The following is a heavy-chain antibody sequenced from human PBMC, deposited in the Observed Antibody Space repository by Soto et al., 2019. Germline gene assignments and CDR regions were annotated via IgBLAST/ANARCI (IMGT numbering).Heavy chain of an antibody. CDR2: IYYSGST. CDR3: SRLSSIDSSGYYLDY. Sequence: QVQLQESGPGLVKPSQTLSLTCTVSGGSISSGDYYWSWIRQHPGKGLEWIGYIYYSGSTHYSSSLKGRVTMSIDTSKNQFPLKLTSVTAADTAVYYCSRLSSIDSSGYYLDYWGQGTLVTVSS. J-gene: IGHJ4*02. V-gene: IGHV4-31*03. CDR1: GGSISSGDYY. D-gene: IGHD3-22*01.